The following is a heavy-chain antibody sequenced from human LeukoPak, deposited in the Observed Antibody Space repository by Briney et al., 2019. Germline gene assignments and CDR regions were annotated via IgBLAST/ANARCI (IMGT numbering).Heavy chain of an antibody. V-gene: IGHV4-59*08. D-gene: IGHD3-16*01. Sequence: PSETLSLTCTVSGGSVSNYYWSWIRQPPEKGLEWVAFMYYTGSSKYNPSLQSRVTISVDTSKNQLSLRLSSVTAADTAVYYCARQGDHNWFDPWGQGTLVTVSS. CDR2: MYYTGSS. J-gene: IGHJ5*02. CDR3: ARQGDHNWFDP. CDR1: GGSVSNYY.